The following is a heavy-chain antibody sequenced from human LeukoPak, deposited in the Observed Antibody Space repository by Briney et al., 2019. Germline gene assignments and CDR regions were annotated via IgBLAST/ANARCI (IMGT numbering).Heavy chain of an antibody. Sequence: PGGSLRLSCAASGFTFSSYGMHWVRQAPGKGLEWVAVISYDGSNKYYADSVKGRFTISRDNSKNTLYLQMNSLRAEDTAVYYCAKDAGSGYGLDAFDIWGQGTMVTFSS. CDR3: AKDAGSGYGLDAFDI. CDR1: GFTFSSYG. CDR2: ISYDGSNK. D-gene: IGHD3-22*01. V-gene: IGHV3-30*18. J-gene: IGHJ3*02.